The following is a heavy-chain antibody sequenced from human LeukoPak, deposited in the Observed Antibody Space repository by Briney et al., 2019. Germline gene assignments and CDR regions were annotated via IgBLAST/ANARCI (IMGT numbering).Heavy chain of an antibody. CDR3: ARINSGWYYFDY. J-gene: IGHJ4*02. Sequence: GGSLRLSCTASGFTFSTYYMNWVRQAPGKGLKWVSSISSTSSYIYYADSVKGRFTISRDNAKNSLYLQMNSLRAEDTAVYYCARINSGWYYFDYWGQGTLVTVSS. D-gene: IGHD6-19*01. V-gene: IGHV3-21*01. CDR1: GFTFSTYY. CDR2: ISSTSSYI.